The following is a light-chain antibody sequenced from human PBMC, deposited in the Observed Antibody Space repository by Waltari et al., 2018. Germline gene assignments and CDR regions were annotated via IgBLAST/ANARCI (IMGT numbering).Light chain of an antibody. V-gene: IGLV1-44*01. CDR1: DSNIGKNT. CDR3: ASWHNSMNAYV. J-gene: IGLJ1*01. Sequence: QSVLTQPPSVSGAPGPRVTISCSGRDSNIGKNTVNWYQQLPGTAPRFLISNNNQRPSGVPDRFSGSKSGTSASLAISGLQSEDEADYYCASWHNSMNAYVFGTGTKVTVL. CDR2: NNN.